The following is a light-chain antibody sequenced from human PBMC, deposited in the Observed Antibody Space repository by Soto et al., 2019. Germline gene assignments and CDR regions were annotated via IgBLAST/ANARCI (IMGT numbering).Light chain of an antibody. Sequence: DIQMTQSPSTLSASLGARVTITCRASQSVTIYLAWYQQRPGKAPKLLVHRASILESGVPSRFSGSGSGTEFTLTLSSLQPEDFTTYYCQQYSSPWTFGQGTEVEIK. CDR1: QSVTIY. CDR3: QQYSSPWT. V-gene: IGKV1-5*03. CDR2: RAS. J-gene: IGKJ1*01.